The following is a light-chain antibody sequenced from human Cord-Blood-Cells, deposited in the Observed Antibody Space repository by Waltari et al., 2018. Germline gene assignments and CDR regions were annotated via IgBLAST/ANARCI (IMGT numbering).Light chain of an antibody. Sequence: ESVMTKSPESMAVSLGERDTINCKASQSVLYSSNNKNYLAWYQQKPGRPPKLLIYWASPLSSLFPPPFILSYSVPPFTLTISILQSDDLSVYYFQQYYSTPWTFIQVTNVTIK. CDR1: QSVLYSSNNKNY. J-gene: IGKJ1*01. CDR3: QQYYSTPWT. V-gene: IGKV4-1*01. CDR2: WAS.